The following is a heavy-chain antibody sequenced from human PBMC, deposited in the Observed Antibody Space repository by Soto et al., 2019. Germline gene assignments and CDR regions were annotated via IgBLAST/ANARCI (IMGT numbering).Heavy chain of an antibody. Sequence: PSETLSLTCAVSGDSISSDKWWSWVRQPPGKGLEWIGEIHHSGNSNYNPSLKSRVIISVDKSKNQFSLKLSSVTAADTAVYYCARRYGGAFDIWGQGTMVTVSS. CDR3: ARRYGGAFDI. J-gene: IGHJ3*02. CDR1: GDSISSDKW. V-gene: IGHV4-4*02. D-gene: IGHD3-10*01. CDR2: IHHSGNS.